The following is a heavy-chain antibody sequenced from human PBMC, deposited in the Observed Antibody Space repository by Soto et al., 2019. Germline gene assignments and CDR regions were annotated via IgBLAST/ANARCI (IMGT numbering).Heavy chain of an antibody. CDR1: GFTFSDHY. D-gene: IGHD3-22*01. Sequence: GGSLRLSCAASGFTFSDHYIDWVRQAPGKGLEWVGRIRKKTNSYTTEYDASVKGRFTISRDDSKNSLYLQMNSLKIEDTAVYYFARVGSYYDSSGYSTDVFDIWGQGTMVTVSS. J-gene: IGHJ3*02. CDR2: IRKKTNSYTT. V-gene: IGHV3-72*01. CDR3: ARVGSYYDSSGYSTDVFDI.